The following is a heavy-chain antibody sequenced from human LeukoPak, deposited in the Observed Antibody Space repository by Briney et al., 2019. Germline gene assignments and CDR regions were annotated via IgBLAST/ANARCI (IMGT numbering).Heavy chain of an antibody. V-gene: IGHV4-34*01. J-gene: IGHJ4*02. CDR1: GGSFSGYY. CDR3: ARGQSTRYGDYDFDY. D-gene: IGHD4-17*01. Sequence: SETLSLTCAVYGGSFSGYYWSWIRQPPGKGLEWIGEINHSGSTNYNPSLKSRVTISVDTSKNQFSLKLSSATAADTAVYYCARGQSTRYGDYDFDYWGQGTLVTVSS. CDR2: INHSGST.